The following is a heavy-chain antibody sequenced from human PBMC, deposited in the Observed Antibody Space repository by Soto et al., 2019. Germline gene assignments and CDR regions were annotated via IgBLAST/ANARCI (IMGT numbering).Heavy chain of an antibody. Sequence: SETLSLTCTVSGVSINNIGLFLVWIRQPPGKGLEWIGSIYYPGSSTYYNQSLKSRGTISVDTSKNQFSLRMNSVTAADTAVYYCVAGSGFAYFDLWGRGTLVTVSS. CDR1: GVSINNIGLF. CDR2: IYYPGSST. CDR3: VAGSGFAYFDL. D-gene: IGHD3-22*01. J-gene: IGHJ2*01. V-gene: IGHV4-39*01.